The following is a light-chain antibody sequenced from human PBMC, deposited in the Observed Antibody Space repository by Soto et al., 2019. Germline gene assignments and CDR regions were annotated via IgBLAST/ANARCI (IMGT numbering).Light chain of an antibody. CDR2: DAS. V-gene: IGKV3-11*01. Sequence: EIVLTQSPATLSLSPGERATLSCSASQSVSSYFARYQQKPGQAPRLLIYDASSRATAIPSRFSGSGSGTDVTFSSSIIEPEDFTAYYCQHGSDCPLTLGHRTKVDI. CDR3: QHGSDCPLT. CDR1: QSVSSY. J-gene: IGKJ1*01.